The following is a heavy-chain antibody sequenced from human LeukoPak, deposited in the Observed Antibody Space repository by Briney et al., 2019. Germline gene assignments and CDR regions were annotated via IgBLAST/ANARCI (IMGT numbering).Heavy chain of an antibody. D-gene: IGHD4-17*01. J-gene: IGHJ4*02. V-gene: IGHV4-59*08. CDR2: IYYNGIT. CDR3: ARDHGDFVQHD. Sequence: PSETLSLTCSVSNGSINSYYWNWIRRPPGKGLEWIGYIYYNGITHYNPPLESRVTISADTSTNEFSLKLRSVTAADTAMYYCARDHGDFVQHDWGQGTLVTVSS. CDR1: NGSINSYY.